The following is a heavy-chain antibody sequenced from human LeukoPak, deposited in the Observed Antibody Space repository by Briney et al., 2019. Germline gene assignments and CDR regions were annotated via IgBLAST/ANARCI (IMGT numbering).Heavy chain of an antibody. CDR2: IIPIFGTA. J-gene: IGHJ4*02. D-gene: IGHD2-2*01. CDR1: GGTFSSYA. V-gene: IGHV1-69*13. Sequence: ASVKVSCKASGGTFSSYAISWVRQAPGQGLEWMGGIIPIFGTANYAQKFQGRVTITADESTSTAYMELSSLRSEDTAVYYCARATYCSSTSCYFDYWGQGTLVTVSS. CDR3: ARATYCSSTSCYFDY.